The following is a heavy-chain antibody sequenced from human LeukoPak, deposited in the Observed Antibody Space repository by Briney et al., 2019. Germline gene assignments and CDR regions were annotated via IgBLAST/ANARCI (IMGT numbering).Heavy chain of an antibody. D-gene: IGHD6-13*01. CDR2: IWYDGSNK. V-gene: IGHV3-33*01. CDR3: ARGLRYGTVPYFDY. Sequence: GRSLRLSCGASGFTFSSYGMHWVRQAPGKGLEWVAVIWYDGSNKYYADSVKGRFTISRDNSKNTLYLQMNSLRAEDTAVYYCARGLRYGTVPYFDYWGQGTLVTVSS. CDR1: GFTFSSYG. J-gene: IGHJ4*02.